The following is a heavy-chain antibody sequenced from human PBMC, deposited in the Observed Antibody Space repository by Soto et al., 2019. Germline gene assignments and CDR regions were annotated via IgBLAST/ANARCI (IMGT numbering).Heavy chain of an antibody. D-gene: IGHD3-22*01. CDR1: GGSISNGDCY. Sequence: PSETLSLTCTVSGGSISNGDCYWSWIRQPPGKGLEWIGYIYYSGSTYYNPSLKSRVTISVDTSKNQFSLKLSSVTAADTAVYYCARQVYYYDSSGYYRLYYFDYWGQGTLVTVSS. CDR3: ARQVYYYDSSGYYRLYYFDY. CDR2: IYYSGST. V-gene: IGHV4-30-4*01. J-gene: IGHJ4*02.